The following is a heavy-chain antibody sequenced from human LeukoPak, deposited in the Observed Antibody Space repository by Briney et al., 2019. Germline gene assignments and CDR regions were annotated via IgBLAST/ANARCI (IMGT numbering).Heavy chain of an antibody. D-gene: IGHD7-27*01. Sequence: SETLSLTCAVSGGSVSSGNWWGWVLQTPGKGLEWIGEISHSGSTNYNPSLKSRVTMSVDKTKNQFSLNLASVTAADTAIYYCATNWASRLASWGQGTLVTVSS. CDR3: ATNWASRLAS. V-gene: IGHV4-4*02. J-gene: IGHJ4*02. CDR2: ISHSGST. CDR1: GGSVSSGNW.